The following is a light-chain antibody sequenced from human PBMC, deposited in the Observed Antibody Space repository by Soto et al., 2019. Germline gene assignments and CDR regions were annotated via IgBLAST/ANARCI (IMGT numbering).Light chain of an antibody. Sequence: EIVLTQSPGTLSLSPGERATLSCRASQSVASSHLAWYRQKPGQAPRLLIYGASTRATGVPARFSGSGSGTEFTLTISSLQSEDFAVYYCQQFNDWPLTFGGGTKVDIK. CDR2: GAS. CDR3: QQFNDWPLT. J-gene: IGKJ4*01. V-gene: IGKV3-15*01. CDR1: QSVASSH.